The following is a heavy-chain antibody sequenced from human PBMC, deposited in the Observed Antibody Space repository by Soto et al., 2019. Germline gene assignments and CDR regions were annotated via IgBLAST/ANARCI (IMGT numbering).Heavy chain of an antibody. J-gene: IGHJ6*02. V-gene: IGHV1-2*04. CDR2: INSNSGGT. D-gene: IGHD3-3*01. CDR1: GYTFTSYC. CDR3: ASXSEYYFWSSHYWDYYYYRIDV. Sequence: PVKRSCKASGYTFTSYCMHWVRHAPGQGLEWMGWINSNSGGTNYAQRFQGWVTMTRDTSISKAYMVLSGPRSDDTAVYYCASXSEYYFWSSHYWDYYYYRIDVCGQGTTVIVS.